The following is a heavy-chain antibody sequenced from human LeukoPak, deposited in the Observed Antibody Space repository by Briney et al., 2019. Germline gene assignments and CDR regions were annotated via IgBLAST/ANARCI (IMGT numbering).Heavy chain of an antibody. CDR2: ISAYNGNT. J-gene: IGHJ5*02. CDR3: ARDRLSTRFRVVPAAKNNWFDP. V-gene: IGHV1-18*01. Sequence: GASVKVSCKASGYTFTSYGISWVRQAPGQGLEWMGWISAYNGNTNYAQKLQGRVTMTTDTSTSTAYMELRSLRSDDTAVYYCARDRLSTRFRVVPAAKNNWFDPWGQGTLVTVSS. CDR1: GYTFTSYG. D-gene: IGHD2-2*01.